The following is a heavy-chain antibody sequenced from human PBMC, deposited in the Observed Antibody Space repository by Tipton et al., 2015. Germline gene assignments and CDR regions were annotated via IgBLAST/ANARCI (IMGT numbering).Heavy chain of an antibody. V-gene: IGHV4-59*01. CDR1: GGSIDSYY. D-gene: IGHD3-22*01. Sequence: TLSLTCTVSGGSIDSYYWSWIRQPPGKRLEWIGYIDFRGSTEYNPSVKSRVSISVDGSKNQFSLRLNSVTAADTAVYFCARDAWAGDSRGFYYIYWGQGTLVRVSS. CDR2: IDFRGST. J-gene: IGHJ4*02. CDR3: ARDAWAGDSRGFYYIY.